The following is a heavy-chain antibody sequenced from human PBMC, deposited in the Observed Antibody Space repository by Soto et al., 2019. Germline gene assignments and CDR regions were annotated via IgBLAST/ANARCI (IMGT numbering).Heavy chain of an antibody. J-gene: IGHJ5*02. CDR1: GCTFSSYI. CDR2: ISSSSSYI. Sequence: EVQLVESGGGLVKPGGSLRLSCAASGCTFSSYIMNWVRQAPGKGLGWVPSISSSSSYIYYADSVKGRFTISRDNAKNSLYLQMNSLRAEDTAVYYCARGRGGVVPGRESWFDPWGQGTLVTVSS. D-gene: IGHD3-3*01. V-gene: IGHV3-21*01. CDR3: ARGRGGVVPGRESWFDP.